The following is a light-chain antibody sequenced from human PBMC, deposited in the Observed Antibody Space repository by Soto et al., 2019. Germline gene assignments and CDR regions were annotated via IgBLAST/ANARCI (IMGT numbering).Light chain of an antibody. J-gene: IGLJ1*01. Sequence: QSVLTQPASVSGSPGQSITISCTGSSSDIGAYNYVSWFQQYPGKAPKLIISEVSNRPSGVSNRFSGSKSGTAASLTISGLQTEDEADYLCFSFTTDWTHVFGTGTKVTVL. CDR3: FSFTTDWTHV. CDR2: EVS. CDR1: SSDIGAYNY. V-gene: IGLV2-14*01.